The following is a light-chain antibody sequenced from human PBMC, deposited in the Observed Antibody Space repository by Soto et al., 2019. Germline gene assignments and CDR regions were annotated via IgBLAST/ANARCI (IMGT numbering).Light chain of an antibody. CDR2: KAS. CDR3: QQYNSYPWT. V-gene: IGKV1-5*03. Sequence: DIQMTQSPSTLSASVGDRATITCRASQSISSRLAWYQQKPGKAPKLLIYKASSLESGVPSRFSGSGSGTEFTLTISSLQPDDFETYYCQQYNSYPWTFGQGPKVEIK. CDR1: QSISSR. J-gene: IGKJ1*01.